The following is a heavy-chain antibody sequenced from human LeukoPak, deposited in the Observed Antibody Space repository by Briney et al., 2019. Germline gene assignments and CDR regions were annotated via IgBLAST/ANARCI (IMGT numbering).Heavy chain of an antibody. V-gene: IGHV1-18*01. D-gene: IGHD6-19*01. Sequence: GASVKVSCKASGYTFTTFGISWVRQAPGQGLEWRGWISAYHGKTNFAQRFQGRLTLTTEASTSTAYMELRSLRSDDTAIYYCARDSPFLVPGTGDAFDVWGQGTMVSVSS. CDR1: GYTFTTFG. CDR3: ARDSPFLVPGTGDAFDV. J-gene: IGHJ3*01. CDR2: ISAYHGKT.